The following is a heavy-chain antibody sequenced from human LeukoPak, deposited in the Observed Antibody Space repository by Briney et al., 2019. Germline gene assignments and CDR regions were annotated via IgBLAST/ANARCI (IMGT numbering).Heavy chain of an antibody. CDR1: GGTFSSYT. V-gene: IGHV1-69*05. Sequence: SVKVSCKASGGTFSSYTISWVRQAPGQGLEWMGRIIPIFGTANYAQKFQGRVTITTDESTSTAYMELSSLRSEDTAVYYCARDGQLAFDYWGQGTLVTVSS. CDR3: ARDGQLAFDY. D-gene: IGHD6-6*01. J-gene: IGHJ4*02. CDR2: IIPIFGTA.